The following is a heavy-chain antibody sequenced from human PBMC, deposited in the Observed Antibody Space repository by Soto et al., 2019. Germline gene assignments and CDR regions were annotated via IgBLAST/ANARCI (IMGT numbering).Heavy chain of an antibody. J-gene: IGHJ4*01. CDR1: GYTFTSYG. D-gene: IGHD2-15*01. CDR3: ARKGGDFDY. V-gene: IGHV1-18*01. Sequence: QVQLVQSGAEVKKPGASVKVSCKASGYTFTSYGISWVRQAPGHGLEWMVWISAYNGNTNYAQNLQGRDTMTTETSPSAAYLELRSQRSDDTAVYYCARKGGDFDYWGQGTLVTVSS. CDR2: ISAYNGNT.